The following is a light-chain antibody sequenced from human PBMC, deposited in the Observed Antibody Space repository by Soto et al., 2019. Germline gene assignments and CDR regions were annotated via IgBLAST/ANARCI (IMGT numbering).Light chain of an antibody. V-gene: IGLV2-8*01. J-gene: IGLJ1*01. CDR1: SSDVGGYNY. CDR3: SSYAGSNNGV. Sequence: QSERTQPPTTSGPPGQPITKSCTGTSSDVGGYNYVSWYQQHPGKAPKLMIYEVSKRPSGVPDRFSGSKSGNTASLTVSGLQAEDEADYYCSSYAGSNNGVFGTGTKVTVL. CDR2: EVS.